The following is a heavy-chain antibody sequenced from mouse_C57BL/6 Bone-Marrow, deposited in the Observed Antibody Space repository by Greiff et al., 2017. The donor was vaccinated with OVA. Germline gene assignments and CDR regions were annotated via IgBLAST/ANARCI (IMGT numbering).Heavy chain of an antibody. V-gene: IGHV1-64*01. Sequence: QVHVKQSGAELVKPGASVKLSCKASGYTFTSYWMHWVKQRPGQGLEWIGMIHPNSGSTNYNEKFKSKATLTVDKSSSTAYMQLSSLTSEDSAVYYCWGGNYPHYFDYWGQGTTLTVSS. CDR3: WGGNYPHYFDY. D-gene: IGHD2-1*01. CDR1: GYTFTSYW. J-gene: IGHJ2*01. CDR2: IHPNSGST.